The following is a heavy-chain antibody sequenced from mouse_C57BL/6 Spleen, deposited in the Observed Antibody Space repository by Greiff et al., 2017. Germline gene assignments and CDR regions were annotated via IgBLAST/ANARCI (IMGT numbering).Heavy chain of an antibody. J-gene: IGHJ4*01. V-gene: IGHV1-69*01. CDR1: GYTFTSYW. CDR3: ARRGALGEGAMDY. D-gene: IGHD4-1*01. Sequence: QVQLKQPGAELVMPGASVKLSCKASGYTFTSYWMHWVKQRPGQGLEWIGEIDPSDSYTNYNQKFKGKSTLTVDKSSSTAYMQLSSLTSEDSAVYYCARRGALGEGAMDYWGQGTSVTVSS. CDR2: IDPSDSYT.